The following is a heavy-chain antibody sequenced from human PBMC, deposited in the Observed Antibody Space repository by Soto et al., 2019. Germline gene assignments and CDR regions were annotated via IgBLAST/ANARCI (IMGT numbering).Heavy chain of an antibody. D-gene: IGHD3-22*01. CDR3: ARAQYYYDSSGWFHY. CDR1: GGSISSSSYY. J-gene: IGHJ4*02. V-gene: IGHV4-39*07. CDR2: IYYSGNT. Sequence: SDTLSLTCTVSGGSISSSSYYWGWIRQPPGKGLEWIGYIYYSGNTYYNPSLKSRVTISVDTSKNQFSLKLSSVTAADTAVYYGARAQYYYDSSGWFHYWGQGTLVTVSS.